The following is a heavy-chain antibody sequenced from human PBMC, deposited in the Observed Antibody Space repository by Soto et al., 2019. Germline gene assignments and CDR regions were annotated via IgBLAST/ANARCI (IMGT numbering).Heavy chain of an antibody. CDR2: IYYSGST. Sequence: SETLSLTCPFSGFSISSYYWSWIRQPPGKGLEWIGYIYYSGSTNYNPSLKSRVTISVDTSKNQFSLKLSSVTAADTAVYYCASRPGGYYYDSSGYLFWGQGILVTVSS. D-gene: IGHD3-22*01. V-gene: IGHV4-59*08. J-gene: IGHJ4*02. CDR1: GFSISSYY. CDR3: ASRPGGYYYDSSGYLF.